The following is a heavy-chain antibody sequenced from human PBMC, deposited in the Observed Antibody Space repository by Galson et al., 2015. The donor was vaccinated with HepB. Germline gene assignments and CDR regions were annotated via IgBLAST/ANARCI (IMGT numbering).Heavy chain of an antibody. Sequence: SLRLSCAASGFTFSSYAMSWVRQAPGKGLEWVSAISGSGGSTYYADSVKGRFTISRDNSKNTLYLQMNSLRAEDTAVYYCAKDLKGIVGVPDYWGQGTLVTVSS. CDR2: ISGSGGST. J-gene: IGHJ4*02. CDR3: AKDLKGIVGVPDY. D-gene: IGHD1-26*01. CDR1: GFTFSSYA. V-gene: IGHV3-23*01.